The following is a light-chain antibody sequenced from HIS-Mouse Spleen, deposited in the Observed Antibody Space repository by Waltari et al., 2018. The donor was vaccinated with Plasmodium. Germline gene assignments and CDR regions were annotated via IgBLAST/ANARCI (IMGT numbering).Light chain of an antibody. CDR1: ALPKKY. CDR2: EDS. V-gene: IGLV3-10*01. J-gene: IGLJ3*02. CDR3: YSTDSSGNHRV. Sequence: SYELTQPPSVSVSPGQTARITCSGDALPKKYAYWYQQKSGQAPVLCIYEDSKRPSGIPERFSGSSSGTMATWTISGAQVEDEADYYCYSTDSSGNHRVFGGGTKLTVL.